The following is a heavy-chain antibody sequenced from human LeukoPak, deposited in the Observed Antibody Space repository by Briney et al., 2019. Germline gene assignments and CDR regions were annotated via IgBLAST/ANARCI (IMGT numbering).Heavy chain of an antibody. CDR3: ARASGDIVETATMGSY. J-gene: IGHJ4*02. CDR1: GFIFTNYA. D-gene: IGHD5-18*01. Sequence: GGSLRPSCAASGFIFTNYAMSWVRQAPGKGLEWVSSISSSSSSIYYVDSVKGRFTISRDNAKNSLYLQMNSLRAEDTAVYYCARASGDIVETATMGSYWGQGTLVTVSS. CDR2: ISSSSSSI. V-gene: IGHV3-21*01.